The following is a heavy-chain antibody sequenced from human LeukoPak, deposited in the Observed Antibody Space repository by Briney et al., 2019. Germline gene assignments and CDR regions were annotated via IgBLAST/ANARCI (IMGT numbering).Heavy chain of an antibody. D-gene: IGHD3-22*01. Sequence: GGSLRLSCAASGFTFDDYAMHWVRQAPGKGLVWVSGISWNSGSIGYADSVKGRFTISRDNAKNSLYLQMNSLRAEDMALYYCAKDINYDSSGGYFDYWGQGTLVTVSS. CDR1: GFTFDDYA. J-gene: IGHJ4*02. CDR3: AKDINYDSSGGYFDY. V-gene: IGHV3-9*03. CDR2: ISWNSGSI.